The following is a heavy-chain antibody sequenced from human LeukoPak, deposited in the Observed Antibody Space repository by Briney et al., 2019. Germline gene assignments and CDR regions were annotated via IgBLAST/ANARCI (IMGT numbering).Heavy chain of an antibody. V-gene: IGHV3-64*01. D-gene: IGHD5-12*01. CDR2: ISSNGGST. CDR1: GFTFSSYW. Sequence: PGGSLRLSCAASGFTFSSYWMHWVRQAPGKGLEYVSAISSNGGSTYYANSVKGRFTISRDNSKNTLYLQMNSLRAEDTAVYYCARGPSGYHNTGGQGTLVTVSS. J-gene: IGHJ4*02. CDR3: ARGPSGYHNT.